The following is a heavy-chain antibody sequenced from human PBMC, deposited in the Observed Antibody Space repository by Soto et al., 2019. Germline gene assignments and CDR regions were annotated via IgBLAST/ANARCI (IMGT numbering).Heavy chain of an antibody. CDR1: GYAFSSHY. J-gene: IGHJ5*02. CDR2: INPNSGGT. Sequence: ASVKVACKASGYAFSSHYMHWVRQAHGQGLEWMGWINPNSGGTNYAQKFQGWVTMTRDTSISTAYMELSRLRSDDTAVYYCARSIVVVPAAEMDGWFDPWGQGTLVTVSS. CDR3: ARSIVVVPAAEMDGWFDP. V-gene: IGHV1-2*04. D-gene: IGHD2-2*01.